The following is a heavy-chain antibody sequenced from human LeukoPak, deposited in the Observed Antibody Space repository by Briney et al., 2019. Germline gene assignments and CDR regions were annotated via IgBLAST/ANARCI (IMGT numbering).Heavy chain of an antibody. CDR2: IYYSGST. V-gene: IGHV4-39*01. J-gene: IGHJ4*02. CDR3: ATQEHSGSYLRVLDY. CDR1: GGSISSSSYY. D-gene: IGHD1-26*01. Sequence: SETLSLTCTVSGGSISSSSYYWGWIRQPPGKGLEWIGSIYYSGSTYYNPSLKSRVTISVDTSKNQFSLKLSSVTAADTAVYYCATQEHSGSYLRVLDYWGQGTLVTVSS.